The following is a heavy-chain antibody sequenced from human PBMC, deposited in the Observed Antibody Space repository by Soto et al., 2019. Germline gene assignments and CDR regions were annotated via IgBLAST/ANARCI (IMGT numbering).Heavy chain of an antibody. CDR2: IYYTGIA. Sequence: SETLSLTCTVSGGSITNSSYYWGWIHQPPGKGLEWIGNIYYTGIAYYNPSLKSRVSMSVDTSKNQISLKLNSVTAADTAVYYCAGPSTIQLWQYYFDAWGLGTLVTVS. D-gene: IGHD5-18*01. CDR3: AGPSTIQLWQYYFDA. J-gene: IGHJ4*02. V-gene: IGHV4-39*01. CDR1: GGSITNSSYY.